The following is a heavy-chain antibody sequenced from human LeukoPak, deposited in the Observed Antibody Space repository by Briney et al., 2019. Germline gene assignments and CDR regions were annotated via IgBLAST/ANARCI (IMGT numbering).Heavy chain of an antibody. CDR1: GFTFSNYA. CDR3: ARDRGNQRGYYYYYMDV. Sequence: PGGSLRLSCAASGFTFSNYALSWVRQAPGKGLEWVSDISGSGGSTYYADSVKGRFTISRDNSKNTMYLQMNSLRAEDTAVYYCARDRGNQRGYYYYYMDVWGKGTTVTVSS. V-gene: IGHV3-23*01. J-gene: IGHJ6*03. CDR2: ISGSGGST. D-gene: IGHD1-14*01.